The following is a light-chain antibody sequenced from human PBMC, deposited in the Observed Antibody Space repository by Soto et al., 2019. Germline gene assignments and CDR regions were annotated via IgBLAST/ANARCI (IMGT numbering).Light chain of an antibody. CDR1: QSVTTN. CDR3: QQRTNSPPWT. J-gene: IGKJ1*01. V-gene: IGKV3-15*01. Sequence: EVVMTQSPATLSVSPGERVTFSCRASQSVTTNLAWYRHKPGQSPRLLISDASTGASGIPPRFSGSGSGTEFTLTIDRLQSADFAAYYCQQRTNSPPWTFGQGTRVELK. CDR2: DAS.